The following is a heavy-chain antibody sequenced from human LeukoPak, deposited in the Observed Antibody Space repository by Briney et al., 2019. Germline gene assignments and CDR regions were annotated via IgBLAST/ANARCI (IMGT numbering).Heavy chain of an antibody. V-gene: IGHV7-4-1*02. CDR3: ARGNRAVGVDS. D-gene: IGHD6-19*01. Sequence: WASVKVSCKASGYTFTSYTLNWVRQAPGQGLEWMGWINTNTGNPTYAQGFTGRFVFSLDTSLSTAYLQISSLKTEDTAVYFCARGNRAVGVDSWGQGTLVTVSS. J-gene: IGHJ4*02. CDR2: INTNTGNP. CDR1: GYTFTSYT.